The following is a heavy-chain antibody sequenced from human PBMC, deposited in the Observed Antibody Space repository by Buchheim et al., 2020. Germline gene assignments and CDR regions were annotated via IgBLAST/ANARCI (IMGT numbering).Heavy chain of an antibody. CDR1: GFTFSNFA. CDR3: AKEGRGYYCWDNSYKRGYFAS. Sequence: QVQLVESGGGVVQPGRSLRLSCATSGFTFSNFAMHWVRQAPGKGLEWVAMIYSDGSQKYSADSVMCRFTISSDHSKNTLYLDMNSLRAEDTAVYYCAKEGRGYYCWDNSYKRGYFASLGQGTL. J-gene: IGHJ4*02. V-gene: IGHV3-33*03. CDR2: IYSDGSQK. D-gene: IGHD3-10*01.